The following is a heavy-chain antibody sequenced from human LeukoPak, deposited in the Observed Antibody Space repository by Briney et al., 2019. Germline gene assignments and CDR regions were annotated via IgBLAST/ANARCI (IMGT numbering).Heavy chain of an antibody. J-gene: IGHJ4*02. Sequence: SETLSLTCTVSGGSISSYYWSWIRQPPGKGLEWIGYIYYSGSTNYNPSLKSRVTISVDTSKNQFSLKLSSVTAADTAVYYCARRIINCSSTSCYVYFDYWGQGTLVTVSS. CDR3: ARRIINCSSTSCYVYFDY. CDR1: GGSISSYY. D-gene: IGHD2-2*01. V-gene: IGHV4-59*08. CDR2: IYYSGST.